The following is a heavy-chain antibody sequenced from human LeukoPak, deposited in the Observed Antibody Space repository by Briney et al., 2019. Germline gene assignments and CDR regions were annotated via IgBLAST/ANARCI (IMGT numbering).Heavy chain of an antibody. CDR1: GFTFSSYS. Sequence: GGSLRLSCAASGFTFSSYSMNWVRQAPGKGLEWVSSISSSSSYIYYADSVKGRFTISRDNAKNSLYLQMNSLRAEDTAVYYCARGDIVVVPAATLRYWGQGTLVTVSS. J-gene: IGHJ4*02. CDR2: ISSSSSYI. V-gene: IGHV3-21*01. D-gene: IGHD2-2*01. CDR3: ARGDIVVVPAATLRY.